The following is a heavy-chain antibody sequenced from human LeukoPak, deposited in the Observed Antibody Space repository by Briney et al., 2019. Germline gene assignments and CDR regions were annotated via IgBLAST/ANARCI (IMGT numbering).Heavy chain of an antibody. CDR1: GGSISSYY. J-gene: IGHJ4*02. D-gene: IGHD1-26*01. CDR3: ARDLFRRSALGF. CDR2: IYYSGST. V-gene: IGHV4-59*01. Sequence: GSLRLSCTVSGGSISSYYWSWIRQPPGKGLEWIGYIYYSGSTNYNPSLKSRVTISVDTSKNQFSLKLSSVTAADTAVYYCARDLFRRSALGFWGQGTLVTVSS.